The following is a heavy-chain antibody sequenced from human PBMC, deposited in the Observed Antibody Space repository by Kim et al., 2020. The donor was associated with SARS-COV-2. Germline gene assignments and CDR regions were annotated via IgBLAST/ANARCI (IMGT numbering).Heavy chain of an antibody. CDR2: ISSSGSTI. Sequence: GGSLRLSCAASGFTFSSYEMNWVRQAPGKGLEWVSYISSSGSTIYYADSVKGRFTISRDNAKNSLYLQMNSLRAEDTAVYYCAREAETAMVNYFDYWGQGTLVTVSS. CDR3: AREAETAMVNYFDY. CDR1: GFTFSSYE. D-gene: IGHD5-18*01. V-gene: IGHV3-48*03. J-gene: IGHJ4*02.